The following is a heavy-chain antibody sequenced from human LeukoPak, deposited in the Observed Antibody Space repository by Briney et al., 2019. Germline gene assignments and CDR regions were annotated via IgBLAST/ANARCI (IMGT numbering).Heavy chain of an antibody. CDR3: AKADRKDSGSYQPYFDY. D-gene: IGHD1-26*01. V-gene: IGHV3-23*01. CDR2: ISGSGGST. J-gene: IGHJ4*02. Sequence: GGSLRLSCAASGFTFSSYVMSWVRQAPGKGLEWVSAISGSGGSTYYADSVKGRLTISRDNSKNTLYLQMNSLRAEDTAVYYCAKADRKDSGSYQPYFDYWGQGTLVTVPS. CDR1: GFTFSSYV.